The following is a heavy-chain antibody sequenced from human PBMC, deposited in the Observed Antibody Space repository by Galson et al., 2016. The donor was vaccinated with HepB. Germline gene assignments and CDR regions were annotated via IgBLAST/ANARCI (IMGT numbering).Heavy chain of an antibody. CDR2: VSHRETN. CDR3: VRDPSPLRTYSNWGWFDT. V-gene: IGHV4-4*02. Sequence: SETLSLTCAVSGASVTHYTWWSWVRQTPDRGLEWIGEVSHRETNNYNPSLRSRVTVSLDTSKNLVSLSMTSVTVADTAIYYCVRDPSPLRTYSNWGWFDTWGRGTLVSVSS. D-gene: IGHD7-27*01. CDR1: GASVTHYTW. J-gene: IGHJ5*02.